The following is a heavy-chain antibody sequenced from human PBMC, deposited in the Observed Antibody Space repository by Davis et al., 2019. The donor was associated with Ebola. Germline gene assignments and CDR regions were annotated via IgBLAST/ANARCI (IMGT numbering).Heavy chain of an antibody. V-gene: IGHV3-11*01. D-gene: IGHD6-13*01. Sequence: PGGSLRLSCAASGFTFSDYYMSWIRQAPGKGLEWVSYISSSGSTIYYADSVKGRFTISRDNAKNSLYLQMNSLRAEDTAVYYGASGSMAFTLGYSSSWYSDYWGQGTLVTVSS. CDR3: ASGSMAFTLGYSSSWYSDY. J-gene: IGHJ4*02. CDR2: ISSSGSTI. CDR1: GFTFSDYY.